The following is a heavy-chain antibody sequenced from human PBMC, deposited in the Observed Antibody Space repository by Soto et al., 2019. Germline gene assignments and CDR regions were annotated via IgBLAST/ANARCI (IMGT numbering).Heavy chain of an antibody. CDR1: GFTFSSYG. D-gene: IGHD3-22*01. CDR2: IWYDGSNK. J-gene: IGHJ4*02. CDR3: ARDPSYDSSGYFFPPSAYFDY. V-gene: IGHV3-33*01. Sequence: QVQLVESGGGVVQPGRSLRLSCAASGFTFSSYGMHWVRQAPGKGLEWVAVIWYDGSNKYYADSVKGRFTISRDNSKNPLYLQMNSLRAEDTAVYYCARDPSYDSSGYFFPPSAYFDYWGQGTLVTVSS.